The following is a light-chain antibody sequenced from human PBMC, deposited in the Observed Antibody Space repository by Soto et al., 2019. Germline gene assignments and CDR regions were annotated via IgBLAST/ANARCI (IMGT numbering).Light chain of an antibody. V-gene: IGLV1-44*01. CDR3: AAWDDSLNGVWV. CDR2: SNN. CDR1: SSNIGSNT. Sequence: QSVLTQPLSASGTPGQRVTISCSGSSSNIGSNTVNWYQQLPGTAPKLLIYSNNQRPSGVPDRFSGSKSGTSASLAISGLQSEDEADYYCAAWDDSLNGVWVFGGGTKLTVL. J-gene: IGLJ3*02.